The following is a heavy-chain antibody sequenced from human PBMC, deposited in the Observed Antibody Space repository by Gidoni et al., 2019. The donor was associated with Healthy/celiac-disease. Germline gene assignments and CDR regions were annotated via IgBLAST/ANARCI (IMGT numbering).Heavy chain of an antibody. J-gene: IGHJ4*02. Sequence: QVQLVQSGAEVKKPGSSVKVSCQASGGTFSSYAISWVRQAPGQGLEWMGGIIPIFGTANYAQKLQGRVTITADEYTSTAYMELSSLRSEDTAVYYCARDFRLGGDSSSSWGQGTLVTVSS. D-gene: IGHD6-6*01. CDR2: IIPIFGTA. CDR1: GGTFSSYA. CDR3: ARDFRLGGDSSSS. V-gene: IGHV1-69*01.